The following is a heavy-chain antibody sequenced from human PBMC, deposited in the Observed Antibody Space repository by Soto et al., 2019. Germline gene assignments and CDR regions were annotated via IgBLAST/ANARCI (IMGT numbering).Heavy chain of an antibody. CDR1: GYSFTSYW. D-gene: IGHD2-15*01. CDR3: ARRPGGSSYWFDP. CDR2: IFPGDSDT. J-gene: IGHJ5*02. V-gene: IGHV5-51*01. Sequence: GESLKISCKGSGYSFTSYWIAWVRQMPGKGLEWVGLIFPGDSDTRYSPSFQGQVTISVDKSISTAYLQWSSLSASDTAMYYCARRPGGSSYWFDPWGQGTLVTV.